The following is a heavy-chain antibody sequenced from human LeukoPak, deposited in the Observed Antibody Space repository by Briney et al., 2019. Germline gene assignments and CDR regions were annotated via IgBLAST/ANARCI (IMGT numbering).Heavy chain of an antibody. CDR3: AREGSPSYGMDV. CDR1: GFTFSNYG. J-gene: IGHJ6*02. CDR2: IWYDGSNK. V-gene: IGHV3-33*01. Sequence: PGRSLRLSCAASGFTFSNYGMHWVSQAPGKGLEWVAVIWYDGSNKYYADSVKGRFTISRDNSKNTLYLQMNSLRAEDTAVYYCAREGSPSYGMDVWGQGTTVTVSS.